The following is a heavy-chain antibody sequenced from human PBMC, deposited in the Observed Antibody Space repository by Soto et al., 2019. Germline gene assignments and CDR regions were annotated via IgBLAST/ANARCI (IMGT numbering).Heavy chain of an antibody. Sequence: QLQLQESGSGLVKPSQTLSLTCAVSGGSISSGGYSWSWIRQPPGKGLEWIGYIYHSGSTYYNPALTSRVTISVDRSTNQFSLKLSSVTAADTAVYYCARGYCSGGSCPAAFDYWGQGTLVTVSS. V-gene: IGHV4-30-2*01. J-gene: IGHJ4*02. CDR1: GGSISSGGYS. CDR3: ARGYCSGGSCPAAFDY. CDR2: IYHSGST. D-gene: IGHD2-15*01.